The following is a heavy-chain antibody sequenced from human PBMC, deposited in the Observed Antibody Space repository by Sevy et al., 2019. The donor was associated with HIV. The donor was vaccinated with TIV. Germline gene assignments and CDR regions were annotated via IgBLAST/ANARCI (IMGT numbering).Heavy chain of an antibody. CDR3: ARGRVTSHYFDY. Sequence: GESLRLSCADSGFTFIDYAMHWVRQAPGKGLEWVAVISDDGSKTYYADSVNGRFTISRDNSKNTLYLQMNSLRADDTAVYYCARGRVTSHYFDYWGQGTLVTVSS. D-gene: IGHD2-21*02. J-gene: IGHJ4*02. CDR2: ISDDGSKT. CDR1: GFTFIDYA. V-gene: IGHV3-30*04.